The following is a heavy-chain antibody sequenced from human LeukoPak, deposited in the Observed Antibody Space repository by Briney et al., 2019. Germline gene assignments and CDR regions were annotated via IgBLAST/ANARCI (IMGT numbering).Heavy chain of an antibody. Sequence: GGSLRLSCAASGFTVSSNYMSWVRQAPGKGLEWVSVIYSGGSTYYADSVKGRFTISRDNSKNTLYLQMNSLRAEDTAVYYCAGLSEDFWSGTPLYMDVWGKGTTVTVSS. V-gene: IGHV3-53*01. J-gene: IGHJ6*03. CDR3: AGLSEDFWSGTPLYMDV. CDR2: IYSGGST. CDR1: GFTVSSNY. D-gene: IGHD3-3*01.